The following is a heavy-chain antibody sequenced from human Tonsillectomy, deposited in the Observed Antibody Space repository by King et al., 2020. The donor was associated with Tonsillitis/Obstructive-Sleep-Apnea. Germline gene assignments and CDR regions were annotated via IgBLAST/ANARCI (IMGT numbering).Heavy chain of an antibody. V-gene: IGHV3-11*01. Sequence: KMSWIRQAPGTVLEWISYISNSGGTIKYADSVKGRFTISMDNAKNLVFLQMNSLRADATAVYYCVRDYDFHFGPWSQGSLVTVSS. D-gene: IGHD3-3*01. CDR2: ISNSGGTI. CDR1: K. CDR3: VRDYDFHFGP. J-gene: IGHJ5*02.